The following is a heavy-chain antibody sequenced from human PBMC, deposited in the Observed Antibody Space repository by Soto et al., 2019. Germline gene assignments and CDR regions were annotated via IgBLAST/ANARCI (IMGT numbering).Heavy chain of an antibody. V-gene: IGHV4-39*01. J-gene: IGHJ5*02. CDR1: GDSISSSYY. CDR2: VYYTGIT. D-gene: IGHD2-21*01. CDR3: ARLAVVVIALGYFDP. Sequence: QLQLQESGPGLVKPSETLSLTCTVSGDSISSSYYWGWVRQPPGKGLECIGAVYYTGITYYNPSLKSRLTISLDTSKNQFSLRLSSVTAADTAIYYCARLAVVVIALGYFDPWGLGTLVTVSS.